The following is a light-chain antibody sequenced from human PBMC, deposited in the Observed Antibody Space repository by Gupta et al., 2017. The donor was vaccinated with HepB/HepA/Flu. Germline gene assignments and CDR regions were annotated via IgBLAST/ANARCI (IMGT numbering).Light chain of an antibody. V-gene: IGKV3-20*01. CDR3: QQYDISPRT. Sequence: EIVLTQSPGTLSLSPGEKATLSCRASQSFSSYLAWYRQKPGQAPRLLIYDASSRATGIPDRFSGSGSGTDFTLTISRLEPEDFAVYYCQQYDISPRTFGQGTKVEIK. CDR2: DAS. J-gene: IGKJ1*01. CDR1: QSFSSY.